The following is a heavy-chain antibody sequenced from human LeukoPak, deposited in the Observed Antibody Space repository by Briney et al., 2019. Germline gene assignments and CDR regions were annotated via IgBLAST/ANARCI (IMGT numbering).Heavy chain of an antibody. D-gene: IGHD3-3*01. Sequence: SETLSLTCAVYGGSFSGYYWSWIRQPPGKGLEWIGEINHSGSTNYNPSLKSRVTISVDTSKNQFALKLSSVTAADTAVYYCAISYYDFWSGYFAGEGRHYFDYWGQGTLVTVSS. CDR2: INHSGST. V-gene: IGHV4-34*01. CDR3: AISYYDFWSGYFAGEGRHYFDY. J-gene: IGHJ4*02. CDR1: GGSFSGYY.